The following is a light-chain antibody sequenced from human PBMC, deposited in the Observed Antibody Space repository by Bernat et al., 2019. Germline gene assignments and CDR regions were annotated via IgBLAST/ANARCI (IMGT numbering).Light chain of an antibody. V-gene: IGKV3-15*01. Sequence: EIVMTQSPATLSVSPGERATLSCRASQSLNGNLAWYQQRPGQAPRLLIYGSYSRATGIPARFSGSGSGTEFTLTISSLQSEDFAIYYCQQYSNWPPSITFGQGTRLEIK. CDR2: GSY. CDR3: QQYSNWPPSIT. CDR1: QSLNGN. J-gene: IGKJ5*01.